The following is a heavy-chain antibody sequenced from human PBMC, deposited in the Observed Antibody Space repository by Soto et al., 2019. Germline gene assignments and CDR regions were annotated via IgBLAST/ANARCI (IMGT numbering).Heavy chain of an antibody. D-gene: IGHD2-2*01. Sequence: PGGSLRLSCAASGFTLSDQYMDWVRQAPGKGLEWVGRSRNKANSYTTEYAASVKGRFTISRDDSKNSLYLQMNSLNTEDTAVYYCARLTRVGNDYWGQGTLVTVSS. J-gene: IGHJ4*02. V-gene: IGHV3-72*01. CDR1: GFTLSDQY. CDR2: SRNKANSYTT. CDR3: ARLTRVGNDY.